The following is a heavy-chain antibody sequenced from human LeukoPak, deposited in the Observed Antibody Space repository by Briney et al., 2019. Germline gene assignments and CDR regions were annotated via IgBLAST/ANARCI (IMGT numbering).Heavy chain of an antibody. J-gene: IGHJ5*02. CDR3: AREAPHCTNGVCYHWFDP. D-gene: IGHD2-8*01. CDR1: GGTFSSYA. CDR2: INPNSGGT. V-gene: IGHV1-2*02. Sequence: ASVKVSCKASGGTFSSYAISWVRQAPGQGLEWMGWINPNSGGTNYAQKFQGRVTITRDTSISTAYMELSRLRSDDTAVYYCAREAPHCTNGVCYHWFDPWGQGTLVTVSS.